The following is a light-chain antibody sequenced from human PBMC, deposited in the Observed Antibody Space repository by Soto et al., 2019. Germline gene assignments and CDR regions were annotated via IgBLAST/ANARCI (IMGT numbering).Light chain of an antibody. CDR1: QSVSSN. CDR2: GAS. V-gene: IGKV3-15*01. Sequence: EIVMTQSPATLSVSPGARATLSCRASQSVSSNLAWYQQKPGQAPRLLIYGASTRATGIPARFSGSGSGIEITLTISSLQSEDFAVYYCQQYNNWPRTFGEGTKVEFK. CDR3: QQYNNWPRT. J-gene: IGKJ1*01.